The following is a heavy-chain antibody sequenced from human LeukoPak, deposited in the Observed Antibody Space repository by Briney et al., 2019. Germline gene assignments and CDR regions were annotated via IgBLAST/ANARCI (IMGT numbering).Heavy chain of an antibody. CDR2: IYHSGST. Sequence: SETLSLTCAVSGYSISSGYYWGWIRQPPGKGLERIGSIYHSGSTYYNPSLKSRVTISVDTSKNQFSLKLSSVTAADTAVYYCARPARAVAGTVDYWGQGTLVTVSS. CDR1: GYSISSGYY. D-gene: IGHD6-19*01. CDR3: ARPARAVAGTVDY. J-gene: IGHJ4*02. V-gene: IGHV4-38-2*01.